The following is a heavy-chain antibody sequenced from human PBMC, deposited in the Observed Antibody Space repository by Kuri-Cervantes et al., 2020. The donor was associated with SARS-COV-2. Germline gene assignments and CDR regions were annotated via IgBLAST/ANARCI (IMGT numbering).Heavy chain of an antibody. V-gene: IGHV3-30-3*01. D-gene: IGHD4-11*01. Sequence: GGSLRLSCAASGFTFSSYAMHWVRQAPGKGLEWVAVISYDGSNKYYADSVKGRFTISKDSAKNSLFLQMNSLRVEDTAVYYCAREGHDYSNLRTPYYYYYMDVWGKGTTVTVSS. CDR1: GFTFSSYA. CDR2: ISYDGSNK. CDR3: AREGHDYSNLRTPYYYYYMDV. J-gene: IGHJ6*03.